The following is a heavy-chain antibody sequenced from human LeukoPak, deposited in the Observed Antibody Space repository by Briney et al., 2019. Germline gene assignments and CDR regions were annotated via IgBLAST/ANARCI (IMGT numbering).Heavy chain of an antibody. Sequence: GASVKVSCKVSGYTFTSYDINWVRQATGQGLEWMGWMNPNSGNTGYAQKFQGRVTMTRNTSISTAYMELSSLRSEDTAVYYCARGRGMKADLWFGELYPWGQGTLVTVSS. CDR3: ARGRGMKADLWFGELYP. D-gene: IGHD3-10*01. CDR2: MNPNSGNT. J-gene: IGHJ5*02. V-gene: IGHV1-8*01. CDR1: GYTFTSYD.